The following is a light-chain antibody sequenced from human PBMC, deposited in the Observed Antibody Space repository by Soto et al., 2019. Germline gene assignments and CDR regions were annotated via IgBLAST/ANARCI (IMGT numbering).Light chain of an antibody. CDR1: QSVTSTY. CDR3: QQYAYPPWT. J-gene: IGKJ1*01. CDR2: GAS. Sequence: DTVLTQSPGTLSLSPGERATLSCRASQSVTSTYLAWYQHRPGQAPRLLTYGASTRATGIPDRFSGSGSGTDFTLTISRLEPEDFAVYYCQQYAYPPWTFGHGTKVEIK. V-gene: IGKV3-20*01.